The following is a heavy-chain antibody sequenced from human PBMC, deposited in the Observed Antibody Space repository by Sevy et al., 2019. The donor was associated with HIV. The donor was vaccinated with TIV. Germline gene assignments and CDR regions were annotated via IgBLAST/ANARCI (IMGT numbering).Heavy chain of an antibody. J-gene: IGHJ4*02. V-gene: IGHV4-30-4*01. CDR2: IYYSGST. Sequence: SETLSLTCTVSGGPISSGDYYWSWIRQPPGKGLEWIGYIYYSGSTYYNPSLKSRVTISVDTSKNQFSLKLSSVTAADTAVYYCARGDRHNDENYDYWGQGTLVTVSS. CDR1: GGPISSGDYY. CDR3: ARGDRHNDENYDY. D-gene: IGHD1-1*01.